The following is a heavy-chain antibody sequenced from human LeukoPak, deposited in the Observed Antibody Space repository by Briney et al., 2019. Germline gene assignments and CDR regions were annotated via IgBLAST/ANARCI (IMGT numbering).Heavy chain of an antibody. CDR1: GFTFSTYS. J-gene: IGHJ4*02. CDR2: ISSGSNTI. Sequence: GGSLRLSCAASGFTFSTYSMNWVRQAPGKGLEWVSYISSGSNTIYYADSVKGRFTISRDNAKNSLYLQMNSLRAEGTAVYYCATPFDYWGQGTLVTVSS. V-gene: IGHV3-48*01. CDR3: ATPFDY.